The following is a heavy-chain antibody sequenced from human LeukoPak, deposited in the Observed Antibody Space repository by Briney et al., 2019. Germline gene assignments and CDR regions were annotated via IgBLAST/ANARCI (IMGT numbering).Heavy chain of an antibody. CDR3: TTDGTGSDDFWSGYDLDY. Sequence: GGSLRLSCAASGFTFSNAWMSWVRQAPGKGLEWVGRIKSKTDGGTADYAAPVKGRFTISRDDSKNTLYLQMNSLKTEDTAVYYCTTDGTGSDDFWSGYDLDYWGQGTLVTVSS. V-gene: IGHV3-15*01. CDR1: GFTFSNAW. CDR2: IKSKTDGGTA. J-gene: IGHJ4*02. D-gene: IGHD3-3*01.